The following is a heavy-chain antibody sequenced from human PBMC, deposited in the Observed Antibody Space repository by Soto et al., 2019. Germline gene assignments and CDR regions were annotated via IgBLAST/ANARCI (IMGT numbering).Heavy chain of an antibody. CDR1: GFTFSDYY. Sequence: GESLKISCAASGFTFSDYYMSWIRQAPGKGLEWVSYISSSGSTIYYADSVKGRFTISRDNAKNSLYLQMNSLRAEDTAVYYCARETTSYYYDSSGYYFDYWGQGTLVTVSS. CDR3: ARETTSYYYDSSGYYFDY. V-gene: IGHV3-11*01. CDR2: ISSSGSTI. D-gene: IGHD3-22*01. J-gene: IGHJ4*02.